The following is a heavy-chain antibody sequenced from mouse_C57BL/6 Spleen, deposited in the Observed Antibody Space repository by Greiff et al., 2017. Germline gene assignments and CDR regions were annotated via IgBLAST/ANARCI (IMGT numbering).Heavy chain of an antibody. Sequence: QVQLQQPGAELVMPGASVKLSCKASGYTFTSYWMHWVKQRPGQGLEWIGEIDPSDSYTNDNQKFKGKSTLTVEQSSSTAYMQLISLTSEDAAVYYCARSNGDVLGEYRGQGTTLTVSS. CDR2: IDPSDSYT. CDR1: GYTFTSYW. D-gene: IGHD4-1*01. CDR3: ARSNGDVLGEY. J-gene: IGHJ2*01. V-gene: IGHV1-69*01.